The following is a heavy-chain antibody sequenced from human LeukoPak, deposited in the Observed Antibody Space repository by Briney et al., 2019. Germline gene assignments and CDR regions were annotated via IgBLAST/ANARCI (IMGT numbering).Heavy chain of an antibody. V-gene: IGHV3-23*01. CDR1: GFIFSTYT. J-gene: IGHJ4*02. CDR2: MSGDGGNI. D-gene: IGHD6-19*01. CDR3: AKVARPAVAGRNFDY. Sequence: PGGSLRLSCAASGFIFSTYTMAWVRQAPGGGLEWVSGMSGDGGNIDYADSVKGRFAISRDNSKSALYLQMNSLRAEDTAVYYCAKVARPAVAGRNFDYWGQGTLVTVSS.